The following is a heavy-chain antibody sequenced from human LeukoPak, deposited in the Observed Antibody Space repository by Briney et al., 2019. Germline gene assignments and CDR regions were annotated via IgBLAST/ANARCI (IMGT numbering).Heavy chain of an antibody. V-gene: IGHV1-69*05. CDR3: TRDLTYCGGDCYSDY. CDR1: GGTFSSYA. D-gene: IGHD2-21*02. J-gene: IGHJ4*02. CDR2: IIPIFGTA. Sequence: SVKVSCKASGGTFSSYAISWVRQAPGQGLEWMGRIIPIFGTANYAQKFQGRVTITTDESTSTAYMELSSLRSEDTAVYYCTRDLTYCGGDCYSDYWGQGTLVTVSS.